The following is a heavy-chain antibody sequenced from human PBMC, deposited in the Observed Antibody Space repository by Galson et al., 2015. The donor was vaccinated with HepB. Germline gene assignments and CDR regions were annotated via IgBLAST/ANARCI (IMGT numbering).Heavy chain of an antibody. Sequence: SVKVSCKASGYTFTSYAMHWVRQAPGQRLEWMGWINAGNGNTKYSQKFQGRVTITRDTSASTAYMELSSLRSEDTAVYYCARDLLWFGDYQGGLDYWGQGTLVTVSS. CDR1: GYTFTSYA. D-gene: IGHD3-10*01. CDR3: ARDLLWFGDYQGGLDY. CDR2: INAGNGNT. V-gene: IGHV1-3*01. J-gene: IGHJ4*02.